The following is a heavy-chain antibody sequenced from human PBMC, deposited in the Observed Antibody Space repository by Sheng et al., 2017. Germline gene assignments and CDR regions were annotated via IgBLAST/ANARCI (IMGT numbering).Heavy chain of an antibody. CDR1: GFTFSSYS. V-gene: IGHV3-48*01. CDR2: ISSSSSTI. D-gene: IGHD4-17*01. Sequence: EVQLVESGGGLVQPGGSLRLSCAASGFTFSSYSMNWVRQAPGKGLEWVSYISSSSSTIYYADSVKGRFTISRDNAKNSLYLQMNSLRAEDTAVYYCASSPEDYGDYEAFDYWGQGTLVTVSS. J-gene: IGHJ4*02. CDR3: ASSPEDYGDYEAFDY.